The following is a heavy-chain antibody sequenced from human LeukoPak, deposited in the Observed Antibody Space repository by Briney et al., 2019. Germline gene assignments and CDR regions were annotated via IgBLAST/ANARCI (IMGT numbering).Heavy chain of an antibody. CDR1: GGSISSYY. CDR2: TYYSGST. Sequence: SGTLSLTCTVSGGSISSYYWSWIRQPPGKGLEWIGYTYYSGSTNYNPYLKSRATISVDTSKNQLSLKLSSVTAADTAVYYCAGVSKGYSSGWFDYWGQGTLVTVFS. D-gene: IGHD6-19*01. CDR3: AGVSKGYSSGWFDY. V-gene: IGHV4-59*01. J-gene: IGHJ5*01.